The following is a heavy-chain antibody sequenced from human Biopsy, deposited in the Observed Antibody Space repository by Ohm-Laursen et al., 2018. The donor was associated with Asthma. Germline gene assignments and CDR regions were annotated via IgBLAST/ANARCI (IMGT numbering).Heavy chain of an antibody. CDR2: IYYSGTT. CDR1: GGYMRSGNYY. D-gene: IGHD6-13*01. V-gene: IGHV4-39*01. Sequence: SQTLSLTWRLSSGSGGYMRSGNYYWGWIRQPPGKGLEWIGSIYYSGTTYYNPSLESRVTVSGDTSKNHFSLKLTSVTAADTAVYYCVRGSSSWHHGPFHYYYGMDVWGQGTTATVSS. CDR3: VRGSSSWHHGPFHYYYGMDV. J-gene: IGHJ6*02.